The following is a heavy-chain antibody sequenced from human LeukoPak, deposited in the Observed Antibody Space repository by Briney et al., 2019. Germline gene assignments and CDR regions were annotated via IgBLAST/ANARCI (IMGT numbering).Heavy chain of an antibody. J-gene: IGHJ4*02. CDR2: ISYDGSNK. CDR1: GFTFSSYG. D-gene: IGHD4-17*01. V-gene: IGHV3-30*18. CDR3: AKPDGGYGSYFDY. Sequence: GGSLRLSCAASGFTFSSYGMHWVRQAPGKGLEWVAFISYDGSNKYYADSVKGRFTISRDNSKNTLYLQMNSLRAEDTAVYYCAKPDGGYGSYFDYWGQGTLVTVSS.